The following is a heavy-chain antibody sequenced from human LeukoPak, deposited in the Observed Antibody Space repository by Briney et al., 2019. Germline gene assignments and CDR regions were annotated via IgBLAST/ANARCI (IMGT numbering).Heavy chain of an antibody. CDR2: INPSGGST. J-gene: IGHJ3*02. D-gene: IGHD4-23*01. CDR1: GYTFTSYY. CDR3: AAYGGTYDDAFDI. V-gene: IGHV1-46*01. Sequence: ASVKVSCKASGYTFTSYYMHWVRQAPGQGLEWMGIINPSGGSTSYAQKFQGRVTMTRDTSTSTVYMELSSLRSEDTAVYYCAAYGGTYDDAFDIWGQGTMVTVSS.